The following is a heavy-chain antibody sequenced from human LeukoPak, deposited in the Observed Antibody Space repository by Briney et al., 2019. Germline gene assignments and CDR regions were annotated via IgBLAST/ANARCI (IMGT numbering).Heavy chain of an antibody. CDR2: ISYDGSNK. D-gene: IGHD3-22*01. J-gene: IGHJ4*02. CDR3: AKGEANYYDTLGYDY. CDR1: GFTFSSYA. V-gene: IGHV3-30-3*01. Sequence: GGSLRLSCAASGFTFSSYAMHWVRQAPGKGLEWVAVISYDGSNKYYADSVKGRFTISRDNSKNTLYLQMNSLRAEDTAVYYCAKGEANYYDTLGYDYWGQGTLVTVSS.